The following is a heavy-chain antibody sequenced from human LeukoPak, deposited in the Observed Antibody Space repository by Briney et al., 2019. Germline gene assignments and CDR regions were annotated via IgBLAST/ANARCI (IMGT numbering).Heavy chain of an antibody. J-gene: IGHJ4*02. D-gene: IGHD3-9*01. CDR3: SKWGDYDVLTGYYDSDF. CDR1: GFTFSNYA. V-gene: IGHV3-23*01. CDR2: IVGSGGST. Sequence: PGGSPRLSCAASGFTFSNYAMSWVRQAPGKGLEWVSAIVGSGGSTYYADSVKGRFTISRDNSKNTLFLQMNSLRVEDTALYYCSKWGDYDVLTGYYDSDFWGQGTLVTVSS.